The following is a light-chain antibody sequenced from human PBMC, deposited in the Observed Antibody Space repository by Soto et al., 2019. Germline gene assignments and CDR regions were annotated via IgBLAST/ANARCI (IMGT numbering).Light chain of an antibody. CDR2: DAS. Sequence: DIQLTQSPSSLPASVGDRVTITSRASQSISSYLNWYQQKLGKAPKLLIYDASNLETGVPSRFSGSGSGTDFTFTISSLQPEDIATYYCQQYSHLITFGQGTRLEIK. CDR3: QQYSHLIT. J-gene: IGKJ5*01. CDR1: QSISSY. V-gene: IGKV1-33*01.